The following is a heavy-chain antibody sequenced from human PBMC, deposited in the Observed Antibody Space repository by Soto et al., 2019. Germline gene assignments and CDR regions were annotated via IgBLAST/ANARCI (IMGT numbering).Heavy chain of an antibody. D-gene: IGHD3-22*01. CDR1: GGLFRSSP. CDR3: ARGGSGYTWFNEF. J-gene: IGHJ4*02. Sequence: QEQLVQSGAEVKKPGSSVKVSCKASGGLFRSSPISWVRQVPGQGLEWMGGIIPVFQTAYYTQRFQGRVTITADESTNTAYMELSSLISEDTAIYYCARGGSGYTWFNEFWGQGNLVTVSS. V-gene: IGHV1-69*01. CDR2: IIPVFQTA.